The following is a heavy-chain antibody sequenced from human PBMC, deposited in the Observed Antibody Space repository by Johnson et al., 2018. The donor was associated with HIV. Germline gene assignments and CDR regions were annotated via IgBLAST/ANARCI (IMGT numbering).Heavy chain of an antibody. D-gene: IGHD5-24*01. CDR3: ARDLRWLPDAFDI. CDR2: IDTAGST. V-gene: IGHV3-66*01. Sequence: VQLVESGGGLVRPGGSLRLSCTASGFTVSSNYMSWVRQAPGKGLEWGSVIDTAGSTYDADSVKGRFTISRDNSKNTLDLQINSLRAEDTAVYYRARDLRWLPDAFDIWGQGTMVTVSS. CDR1: GFTVSSNY. J-gene: IGHJ3*02.